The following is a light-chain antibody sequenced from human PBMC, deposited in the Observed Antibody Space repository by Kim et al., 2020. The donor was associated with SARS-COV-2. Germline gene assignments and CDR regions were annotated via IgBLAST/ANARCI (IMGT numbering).Light chain of an antibody. Sequence: QSALTQPASVSGSPGQSITIACTGTTSDVGGYKYVSWYQQHPGKAPKLMIYDVGKRPSGVSSRFSGSKSCNTASLTISGLQAEDEADYYCSTYTSSSTYVVFGGGTQLTFL. CDR1: TSDVGGYKY. CDR2: DVG. J-gene: IGLJ2*01. CDR3: STYTSSSTYVV. V-gene: IGLV2-14*03.